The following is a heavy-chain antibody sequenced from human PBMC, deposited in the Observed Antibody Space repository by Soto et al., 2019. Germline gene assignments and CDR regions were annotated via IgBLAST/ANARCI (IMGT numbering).Heavy chain of an antibody. CDR3: AKDRRQLLRGDAFDI. J-gene: IGHJ3*02. CDR1: GFTFSSYG. CDR2: ISYDGSNK. V-gene: IGHV3-30*18. D-gene: IGHD2-2*01. Sequence: GGSLRLSSAASGFTFSSYGMHWVRQAPGKGLEWVAVISYDGSNKYYADSVKGRFTISRDNSKNTLYLQMNSLRAEDTAVYYCAKDRRQLLRGDAFDIWGQGTMVTVSS.